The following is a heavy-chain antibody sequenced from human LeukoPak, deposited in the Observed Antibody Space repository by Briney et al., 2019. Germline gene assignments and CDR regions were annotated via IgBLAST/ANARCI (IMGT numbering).Heavy chain of an antibody. J-gene: IGHJ4*02. V-gene: IGHV5-51*01. CDR3: ARHRYCSSSTCYVGD. Sequence: GESLKISCKASGYSFTNYWIGWVRQMPGEGLEWMGVIYPGDSNTRYSPSFQGLVTISADKSISTAYLQWSSLKASDTAMYYCARHRYCSSSTCYVGDWGQGTPVTVSS. CDR1: GYSFTNYW. D-gene: IGHD2-2*01. CDR2: IYPGDSNT.